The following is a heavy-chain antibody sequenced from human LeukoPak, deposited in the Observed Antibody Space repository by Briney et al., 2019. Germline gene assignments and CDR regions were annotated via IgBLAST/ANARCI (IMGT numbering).Heavy chain of an antibody. CDR1: GYTFTAYY. V-gene: IGHV1-2*02. Sequence: ASVKVSCRASGYTFTAYYIHWVRQAPGQGLEWMGWINPNSGGTNYAQKFQGRVTMTRDTSISTAYMELSRLRSDDTAVYYCASQSSGWYVGYFDNWGQGTLVTVSS. CDR3: ASQSSGWYVGYFDN. CDR2: INPNSGGT. D-gene: IGHD6-19*01. J-gene: IGHJ4*02.